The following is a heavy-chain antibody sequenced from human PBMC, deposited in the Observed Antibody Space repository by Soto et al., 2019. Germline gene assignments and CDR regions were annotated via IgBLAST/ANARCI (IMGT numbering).Heavy chain of an antibody. V-gene: IGHV4-34*01. CDR2: INHSGST. CDR1: GGSFSGYY. J-gene: IGHJ4*02. D-gene: IGHD2-2*02. Sequence: PSETLSLTCAVYGGSFSGYYWSWIRQPPGKGLEWIGEINHSGSTNYNPPLKSRATISVDTSKNQFSLKLSSVTAADTAVYYRASSKKYQLLYWGELNSGGNFDYWGQGTLVTVSS. CDR3: ASSKKYQLLYWGELNSGGNFDY.